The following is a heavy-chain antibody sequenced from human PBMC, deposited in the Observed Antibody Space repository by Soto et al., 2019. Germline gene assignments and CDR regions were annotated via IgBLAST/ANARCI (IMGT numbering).Heavy chain of an antibody. J-gene: IGHJ2*01. Sequence: PGESLKISCQGSGYSFTNYWIGWVRQKPGKGLEWMGTIFPGDSDTRYSPSFQGQVTISAYRSTSTAYLQWSSLKASDTAMYYCARPKHPYFGRDSYYVLAYWYFDLWGRGTPVTVSS. CDR2: IFPGDSDT. V-gene: IGHV5-51*01. D-gene: IGHD2-21*02. CDR3: ARPKHPYFGRDSYYVLAYWYFDL. CDR1: GYSFTNYW.